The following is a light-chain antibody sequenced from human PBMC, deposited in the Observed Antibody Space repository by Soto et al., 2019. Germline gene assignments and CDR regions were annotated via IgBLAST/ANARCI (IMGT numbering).Light chain of an antibody. CDR3: QQRSNWTRT. J-gene: IGKJ1*01. CDR2: QTS. V-gene: IGKV3-11*01. CDR1: QYINTR. Sequence: EIVLTQCPATLSSFPGDRVRLACRASQYINTRLDWYQHRNGQAPRLLIYQTSIRAAGIPARLSGSGYGTDLTITISSLENEDFAVYYCQQRSNWTRTFGQGTKVDI.